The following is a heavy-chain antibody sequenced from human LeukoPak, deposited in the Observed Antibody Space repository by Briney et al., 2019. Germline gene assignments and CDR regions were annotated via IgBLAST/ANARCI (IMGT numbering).Heavy chain of an antibody. J-gene: IGHJ6*02. CDR1: GYIFAHNG. D-gene: IGHD6-13*01. V-gene: IGHV1-2*06. Sequence: ASVQVSCKTSGYIFAHNGISWVRQAPGQGLEWMGRINPNSGGTNYAQKFQGRVTMTRDTSISTAYMELSRLRSDDTAVYYCARGAAALMDYGMDVWGQGTTVTVSS. CDR2: INPNSGGT. CDR3: ARGAAALMDYGMDV.